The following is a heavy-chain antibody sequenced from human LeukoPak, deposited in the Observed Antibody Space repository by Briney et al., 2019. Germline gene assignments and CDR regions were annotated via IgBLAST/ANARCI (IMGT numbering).Heavy chain of an antibody. CDR1: GGSISTYY. D-gene: IGHD6-6*01. CDR2: IYHSGST. J-gene: IGHJ1*01. CDR3: ARGGAARLHFQN. V-gene: IGHV4-59*01. Sequence: SETLSLTCTVSGGSISTYYWNWIRQPPGKGLEWIGYIYHSGSTNYNPSLQSRVTISVDTSKNQFSLNLNSVTAADTAVYYCARGGAARLHFQNWGQGTLVTVFS.